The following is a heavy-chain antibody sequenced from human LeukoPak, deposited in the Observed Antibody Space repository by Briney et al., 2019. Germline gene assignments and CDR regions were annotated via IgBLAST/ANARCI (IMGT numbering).Heavy chain of an antibody. Sequence: ASVKVSCKASGYTFRSYAINWVRQAPGQGLEWMGWINTNTGNPTYAQGFTGRFFFSLDTSVSTTYLQINSLKAEDTAVYYCARDPASGDRFDYWGQGTVVTVSS. CDR1: GYTFRSYA. CDR3: ARDPASGDRFDY. CDR2: INTNTGNP. V-gene: IGHV7-4-1*02. D-gene: IGHD1-14*01. J-gene: IGHJ4*02.